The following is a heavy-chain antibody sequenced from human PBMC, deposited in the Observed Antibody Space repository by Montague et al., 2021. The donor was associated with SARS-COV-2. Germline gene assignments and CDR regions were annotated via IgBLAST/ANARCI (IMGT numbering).Heavy chain of an antibody. CDR2: MYYTENT. D-gene: IGHD5-18*01. CDR3: ARPGSGYSYGSGAFDY. V-gene: IGHV4-39*01. J-gene: IGHJ4*02. Sequence: SETLSLTCTVSGGSVGNSIYYWDWIRQPPGKGLEWIGNMYYTENTYYNPSLKSRVTISIDTSKNQFSLKLSSVTAADTAVYYCARPGSGYSYGSGAFDYWGQGTLVTVSS. CDR1: GGSVGNSIYY.